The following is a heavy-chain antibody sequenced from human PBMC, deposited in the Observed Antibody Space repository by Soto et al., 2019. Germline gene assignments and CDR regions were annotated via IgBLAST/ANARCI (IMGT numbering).Heavy chain of an antibody. V-gene: IGHV1-69*01. D-gene: IGHD2-15*01. J-gene: IGHJ6*02. CDR2: IIPIFGTP. CDR1: GGTFSSYA. CDR3: ARESWDLGYCSGGSCYSEGSYGMDV. Sequence: QVQLVQSGAEVKKPGSSVKVSCKASGGTFSSYAISWVRQAPGQGLEWMGGIIPIFGTPNYAQKFQGRVTITADESTSTAYMELSSLRSEDTAVYYCARESWDLGYCSGGSCYSEGSYGMDVWGQGTTVTVSS.